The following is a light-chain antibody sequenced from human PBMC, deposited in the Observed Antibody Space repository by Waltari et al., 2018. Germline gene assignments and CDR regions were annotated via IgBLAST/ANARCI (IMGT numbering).Light chain of an antibody. V-gene: IGKV1-39*01. CDR2: AAS. CDR3: QQSYDTPRT. J-gene: IGKJ1*01. Sequence: DYQMTPSPSSLSASVGDRATITCRASQYISTYLNWYQQKPGKGPKLLIYAASTLQSGVPSRFSGSGSGTDFTFTISSLQLEDFATYYCQQSYDTPRTFGQGTKVEVK. CDR1: QYISTY.